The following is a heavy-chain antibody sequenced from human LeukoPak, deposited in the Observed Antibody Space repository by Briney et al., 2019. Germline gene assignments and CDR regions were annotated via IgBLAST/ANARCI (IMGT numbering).Heavy chain of an antibody. V-gene: IGHV3-30*02. CDR2: IRYDGSNK. D-gene: IGHD6-13*01. CDR1: GFTFSSYG. J-gene: IGHJ4*02. Sequence: GGSLTLSCAASGFTFSSYGMHWVRQAPGKGLEWVAFIRYDGSNKYYADSVKGRFTISRDNSKITLYLQMNSLRAEDTAVYYCAKRSAAAGTPDYWGQGTLVTVSS. CDR3: AKRSAAAGTPDY.